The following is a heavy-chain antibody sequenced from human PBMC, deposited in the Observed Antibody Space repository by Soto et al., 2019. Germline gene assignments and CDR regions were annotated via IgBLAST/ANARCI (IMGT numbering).Heavy chain of an antibody. CDR2: ISAYNGNT. V-gene: IGHV1-18*01. J-gene: IGHJ4*02. D-gene: IGHD5-12*01. CDR3: AREAWLRLTLPFFDY. CDR1: GYTFTSYG. Sequence: QVQLVQSGAEVKKPGASVKVSCKASGYTFTSYGISWVRQAPGQGLEWMGWISAYNGNTNYVQKLQGRVTMTTDTSTSTAYMELRSLRSDDTAVYYCAREAWLRLTLPFFDYWGQGTLVTVSS.